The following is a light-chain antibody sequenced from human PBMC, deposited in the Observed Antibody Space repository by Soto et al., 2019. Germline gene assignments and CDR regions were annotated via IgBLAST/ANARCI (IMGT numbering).Light chain of an antibody. Sequence: ERVMTQSPVTLSVSAGEGATLSCRASQSVSSDLAWYQQKPGQAPRLLIYGASARATGIPARFSGNGSGTEFTLTIGSLQSEDFAVYYCQQYNNWPLTFGGGTKVEIK. CDR2: GAS. CDR3: QQYNNWPLT. CDR1: QSVSSD. J-gene: IGKJ4*01. V-gene: IGKV3-15*01.